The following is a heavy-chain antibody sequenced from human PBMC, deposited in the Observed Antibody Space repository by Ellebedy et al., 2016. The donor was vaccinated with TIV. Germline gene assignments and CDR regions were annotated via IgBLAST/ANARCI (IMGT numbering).Heavy chain of an antibody. CDR2: IYYSGTT. CDR1: GGSMTRSSYY. Sequence: SETLSLTCTVSGGSMTRSSYYWAWIRQPPGKGLEWIGSIYYSGTTYYNPSLKSRVTISVDTSKNQFSLKLSSVTAADTAVYHCARWFGKLLYVRWFDSWGQGTLVTVSS. J-gene: IGHJ5*01. D-gene: IGHD3-10*01. V-gene: IGHV4-39*01. CDR3: ARWFGKLLYVRWFDS.